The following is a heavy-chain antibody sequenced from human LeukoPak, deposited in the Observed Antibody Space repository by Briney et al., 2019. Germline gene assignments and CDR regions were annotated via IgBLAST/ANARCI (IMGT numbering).Heavy chain of an antibody. D-gene: IGHD4/OR15-4a*01. Sequence: GGSLRLSCTVSGFTVSSNSMSWVRQAPGKGLEWVSFIYSDNTHYSDSAKGRFTISRDNSKNTLYLQMNSLRAEDTAVYYCARRAGAYSHPYDYWGQGTLVTVSS. J-gene: IGHJ4*02. V-gene: IGHV3-53*01. CDR3: ARRAGAYSHPYDY. CDR1: GFTVSSNS. CDR2: IYSDNT.